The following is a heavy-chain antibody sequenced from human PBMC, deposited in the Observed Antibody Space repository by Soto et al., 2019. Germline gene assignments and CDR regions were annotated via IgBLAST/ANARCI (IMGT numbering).Heavy chain of an antibody. CDR3: ARFSGIYYYGMDV. V-gene: IGHV4-34*01. D-gene: IGHD3-10*01. Sequence: SETLSLTCAVSGGSISSGYYWSWIRQPPGKGLEWIGEINHSGSTNYNPSLKSRVTISVDTSKNQFSLKLSSVTAADTAVYYCARFSGIYYYGMDVWGQGTTVTVSS. J-gene: IGHJ6*02. CDR1: GGSISSGYY. CDR2: INHSGST.